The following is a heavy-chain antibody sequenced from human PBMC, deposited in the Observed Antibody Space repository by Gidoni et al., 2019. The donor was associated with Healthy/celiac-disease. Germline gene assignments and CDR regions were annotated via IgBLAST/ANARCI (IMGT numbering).Heavy chain of an antibody. D-gene: IGHD6-13*01. CDR3: ATRMREAAAEEP. CDR2: INPSGGST. V-gene: IGHV1-46*01. CDR1: GYTFTSYY. Sequence: QVQLVQSGAEVKKHGASVQVSCKASGYTFTSYYMHWVRQAPGQGLEGMGIINPSGGSTNHAQKFQGRVTMTRDTSTSTVYMELSSLRSEDTAVYYCATRMREAAAEEPWGQGTLVTVSS. J-gene: IGHJ5*02.